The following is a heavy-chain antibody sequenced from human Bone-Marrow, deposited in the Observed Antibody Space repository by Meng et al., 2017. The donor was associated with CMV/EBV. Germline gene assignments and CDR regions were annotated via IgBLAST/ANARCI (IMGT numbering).Heavy chain of an antibody. CDR3: AKRRDYYGSSGYSY. V-gene: IGHV3-23*01. CDR2: ISGSGGST. Sequence: GESLKISCAASGFTFSSFAMSWVRQAPGKGLEWVAAISGSGGSTYYADSVKGRFTISRDNSKITLYLQMNSLRAEDTAVYYCAKRRDYYGSSGYSYWGQGTLVTVSS. CDR1: GFTFSSFA. D-gene: IGHD3-22*01. J-gene: IGHJ4*02.